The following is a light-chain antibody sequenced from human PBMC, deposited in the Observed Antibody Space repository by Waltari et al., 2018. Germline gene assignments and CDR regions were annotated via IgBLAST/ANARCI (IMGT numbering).Light chain of an antibody. V-gene: IGLV4-69*01. CDR3: QTGGHGTWV. CDR2: VNSDGSH. J-gene: IGLJ3*02. CDR1: SGHSSNI. Sequence: QLVLTQSPSASASLGASVKLTCTLSSGHSSNIIAWLQQQPKKGPRFLMKVNSDGSHSKGDGIPDRFSGASSGAGRYLTIASLQSEDEADYYCQTGGHGTWVFGGGTKLTVL.